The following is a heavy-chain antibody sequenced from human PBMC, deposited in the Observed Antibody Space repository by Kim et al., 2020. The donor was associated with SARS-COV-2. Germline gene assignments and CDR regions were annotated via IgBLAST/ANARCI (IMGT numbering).Heavy chain of an antibody. Sequence: ASVKVSCKASGYTFTSYAMNWVRQAPGQGLEWMGWINTNTGNPTYAQGFTGRFVFSLDTSVSTAYLQISSLKAEDTAVYYCARDETYCGGDCYYSGVRFDPWGQGTLVTVSS. V-gene: IGHV7-4-1*02. CDR1: GYTFTSYA. CDR3: ARDETYCGGDCYYSGVRFDP. D-gene: IGHD2-21*01. J-gene: IGHJ5*02. CDR2: INTNTGNP.